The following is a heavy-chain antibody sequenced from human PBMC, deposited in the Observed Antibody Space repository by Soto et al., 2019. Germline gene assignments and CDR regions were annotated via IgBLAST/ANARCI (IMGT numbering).Heavy chain of an antibody. Sequence: SSWLRKKTGKGLEWVSYISSSGSTIYYADSVKGRFTISRDNAKNSLYLQMNSLRAEDTAVYYCASVVVVAATFSYDAFDIWGQGTMVTVSS. V-gene: IGHV3-11*01. J-gene: IGHJ3*02. D-gene: IGHD2-15*01. CDR3: ASVVVVAATFSYDAFDI. CDR2: ISSSGSTI.